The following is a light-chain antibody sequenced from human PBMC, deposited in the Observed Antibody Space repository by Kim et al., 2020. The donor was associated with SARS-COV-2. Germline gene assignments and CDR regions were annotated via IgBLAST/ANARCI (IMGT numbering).Light chain of an antibody. CDR1: QNIRSY. V-gene: IGKV3-11*01. CDR2: DAS. J-gene: IGKJ1*01. CDR3: QQRSNWPPRT. Sequence: EIVLTQSPATLSLSPGDRATLSCRASQNIRSYLAWYQQKPGQAPRLLIYDASNRATGIPARFSGSGSGTDFTLTISSLEPEDFAVYYCQQRSNWPPRTFGQGTKVDIK.